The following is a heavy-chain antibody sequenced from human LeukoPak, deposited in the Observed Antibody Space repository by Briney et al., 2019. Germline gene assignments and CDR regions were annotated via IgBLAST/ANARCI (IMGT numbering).Heavy chain of an antibody. V-gene: IGHV1-18*01. CDR1: GYTFTYYV. Sequence: ASAKVSCKTSGYTFTYYVISWVRQAPGQGLEWMGWINAYNGNTNDAQKFQGRVTMTTDTSTSTAYMELRSLRSDDTAVYYRARGEKPYDYWGQGTLDSVSS. J-gene: IGHJ4*02. CDR2: INAYNGNT. CDR3: ARGEKPYDY. D-gene: IGHD1-26*01.